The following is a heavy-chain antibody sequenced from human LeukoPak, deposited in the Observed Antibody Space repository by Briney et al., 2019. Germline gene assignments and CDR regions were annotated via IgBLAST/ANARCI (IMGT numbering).Heavy chain of an antibody. Sequence: SETLSLTCTVSGGSVSSGDYYWSWIRQPPGKGLEWIGYIYHSGGTYYNPPLKSRVTISVETSKNQFSLKLTSVTAADTAVYYCARVTCSGGSCYSFDYWGQGTLVTVSS. D-gene: IGHD2-15*01. J-gene: IGHJ4*02. CDR1: GGSVSSGDYY. CDR2: IYHSGGT. V-gene: IGHV4-30-4*01. CDR3: ARVTCSGGSCYSFDY.